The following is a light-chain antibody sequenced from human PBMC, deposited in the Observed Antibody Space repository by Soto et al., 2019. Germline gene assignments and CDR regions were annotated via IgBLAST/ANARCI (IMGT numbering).Light chain of an antibody. J-gene: IGKJ4*01. CDR3: QQRFSWPPT. CDR2: DTS. V-gene: IGKV3-11*01. Sequence: EIGLTQSPATLSLSPGERATLSCRASQSISRYLAWYQQKPGQAPRLVIHDTSTRATGVPDTISGSGSGTEFTLTISSLEPEDFATYYCQQRFSWPPTFGGGTHIEIK. CDR1: QSISRY.